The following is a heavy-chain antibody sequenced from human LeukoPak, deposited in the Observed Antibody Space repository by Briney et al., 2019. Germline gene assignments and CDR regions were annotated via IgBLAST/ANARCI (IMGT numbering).Heavy chain of an antibody. CDR1: GFTVSSNY. Sequence: PGGSLRLSCAASGFTVSSNYMSWVRQAPGKGLEWVSYIYSGGSTYYADSVKGRFTISRDSSKNTLYLQMNSLRAEDTAVYYCARVSDSSSSLYYYYYYMDVWGKGTTVTVSS. V-gene: IGHV3-66*02. J-gene: IGHJ6*03. D-gene: IGHD6-6*01. CDR3: ARVSDSSSSLYYYYYYMDV. CDR2: IYSGGST.